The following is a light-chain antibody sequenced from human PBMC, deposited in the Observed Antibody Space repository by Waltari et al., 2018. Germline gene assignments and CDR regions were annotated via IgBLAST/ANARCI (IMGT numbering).Light chain of an antibody. V-gene: IGLV1-47*01. Sequence: QSVLTQPPSTSGAPGQRVAISCSGSSSKIGSNYVYWYQQLPGTAPKLLIYRNNQRPSGVPDRFSGSKSGTSASLAISGLRSEDESDYYCQSYDSTTVIFGGGTKLTVL. CDR2: RNN. J-gene: IGLJ2*01. CDR3: QSYDSTTVI. CDR1: SSKIGSNY.